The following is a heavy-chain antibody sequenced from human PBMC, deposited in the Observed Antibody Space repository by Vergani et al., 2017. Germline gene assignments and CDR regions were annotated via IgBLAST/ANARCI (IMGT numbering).Heavy chain of an antibody. J-gene: IGHJ5*02. Sequence: QVQLQESGPGLVKPSETLSLTCTVSGGSISSYYWSWIRQPPGKGLEWIGYIYTSGSTNYNPSPKSRGTISVDTSKNQFSLKLSSVTAADTAVYYCARGGFYWMTTVVRNWFDPWGQGTLVTVSS. CDR2: IYTSGST. CDR1: GGSISSYY. CDR3: ARGGFYWMTTVVRNWFDP. D-gene: IGHD4-17*01. V-gene: IGHV4-4*09.